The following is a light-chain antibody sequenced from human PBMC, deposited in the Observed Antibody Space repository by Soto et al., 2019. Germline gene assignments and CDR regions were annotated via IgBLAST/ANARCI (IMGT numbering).Light chain of an antibody. CDR2: LAS. CDR1: RDIKTY. Sequence: DLQMTQSPSSLSASVGDRVTMTCRASRDIKTYVAWFQQRPGKAPKSLIYLASTLHSGVPSRFSGSGSGTEFTLTINNLQPEDFATYYCRQYDSYPIAFGQGTRLEIK. CDR3: RQYDSYPIA. J-gene: IGKJ5*01. V-gene: IGKV1-16*01.